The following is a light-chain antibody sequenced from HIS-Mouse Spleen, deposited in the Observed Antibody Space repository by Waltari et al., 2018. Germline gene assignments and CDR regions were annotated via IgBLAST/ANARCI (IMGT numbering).Light chain of an antibody. CDR2: DDS. CDR3: QVCDSSSDHPYV. Sequence: SYVLTQPPSVSVAPGKTARITCGGNNIGSKSVHWYQQKPGQAPVLVVYDDSDRPAGIPERFSGSNSGNTATLTISRVEAGDEADYYCQVCDSSSDHPYVFGTGTKVTVL. CDR1: NIGSKS. V-gene: IGLV3-21*03. J-gene: IGLJ1*01.